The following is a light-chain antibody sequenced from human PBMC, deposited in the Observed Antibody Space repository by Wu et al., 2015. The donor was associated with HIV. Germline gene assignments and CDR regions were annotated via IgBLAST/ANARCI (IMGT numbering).Light chain of an antibody. J-gene: IGKJ5*01. CDR2: KTS. V-gene: IGKV1-5*03. Sequence: DIQMTQSPSTLSASVGDRVTITCRASQSISGWLAWYQQRPGKAPKLLMYKTSILERGVPSRFSGSGSGTEFTLSISSLQPDDFATYYCQQYDTYPITFGQGTRLEIK. CDR1: QSISGW. CDR3: QQYDTYPIT.